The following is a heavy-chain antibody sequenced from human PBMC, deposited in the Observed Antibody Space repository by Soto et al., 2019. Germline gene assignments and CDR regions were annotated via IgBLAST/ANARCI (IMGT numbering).Heavy chain of an antibody. CDR1: GFTFSSYW. J-gene: IGHJ6*02. Sequence: GGSLRLSCAASGFTFSSYWMHWVRQAPGKGLVWVSRINSDGSSTSYADSVKGRFTISRDKAKNTLYLQMNSLRAEDTAVYYCARLARITIFGVVTMIDYGMDVWGQGTTVTVSS. CDR2: INSDGSST. CDR3: ARLARITIFGVVTMIDYGMDV. D-gene: IGHD3-3*01. V-gene: IGHV3-74*01.